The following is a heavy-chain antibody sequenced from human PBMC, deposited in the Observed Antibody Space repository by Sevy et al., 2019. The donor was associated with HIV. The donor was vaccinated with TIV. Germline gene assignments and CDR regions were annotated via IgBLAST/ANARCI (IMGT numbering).Heavy chain of an antibody. CDR2: IWYDGTNK. CDR1: GFIFRNYG. V-gene: IGHV3-33*01. CDR3: AREVVEASFYGMDV. D-gene: IGHD2-2*01. J-gene: IGHJ6*02. Sequence: GGSLRLSCAASGFIFRNYGLHWVRQAPGKGLEWVSVIWYDGTNKYYADSVKGGFTISRDNSKNTLFLQMNSLRAEDTAVYYCAREVVEASFYGMDVWGQGTLVTVSS.